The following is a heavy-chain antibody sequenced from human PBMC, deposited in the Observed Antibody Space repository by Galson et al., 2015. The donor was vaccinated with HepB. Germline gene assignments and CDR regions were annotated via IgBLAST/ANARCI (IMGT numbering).Heavy chain of an antibody. Sequence: SLRLSCAASGFTFDYYGMSWVRQAPGEGLEWVSGINRNGGSTGYADSVKGRFTIPRDNAKNSLYLQMNSLRVEDTALYYCAREERGDYDFWSGNYYYYYYMDVWGKGTTVTVSS. CDR3: AREERGDYDFWSGNYYYYYYMDV. V-gene: IGHV3-20*04. CDR1: GFTFDYYG. CDR2: INRNGGST. J-gene: IGHJ6*03. D-gene: IGHD3-3*01.